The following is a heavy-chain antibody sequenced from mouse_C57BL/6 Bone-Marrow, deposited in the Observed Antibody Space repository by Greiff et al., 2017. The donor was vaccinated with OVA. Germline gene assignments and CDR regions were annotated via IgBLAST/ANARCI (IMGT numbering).Heavy chain of an antibody. J-gene: IGHJ3*01. Sequence: EVQLQQSGPELVKPGASVKMSCKASGYTFTDYNMHWVKPSHGKSLAWIGYINPNNGGTSYNQKFKGKATLTVNKSSSTAYMELRSLTSEDSAVYYCARVRRKAGFAYWGQGTLVTVSA. CDR1: GYTFTDYN. CDR3: ARVRRKAGFAY. V-gene: IGHV1-22*01. CDR2: INPNNGGT. D-gene: IGHD2-14*01.